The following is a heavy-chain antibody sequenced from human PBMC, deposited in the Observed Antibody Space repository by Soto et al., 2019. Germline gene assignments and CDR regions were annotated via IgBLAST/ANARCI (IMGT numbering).Heavy chain of an antibody. CDR2: MSYGGSDI. CDR1: GFTFSGYA. CDR3: ARDGWTVMARSYFGQ. J-gene: IGHJ4*02. D-gene: IGHD5-18*01. Sequence: QVQLVESGGGVVQPGGSLRLSCAASGFTFSGYAMHWVRQGPGKGLEWVAVMSYGGSDIVYADSVKGRFTISRDNSKNTLFLQMNSLRAEDTAVYYCARDGWTVMARSYFGQWGQGTLVTVSS. V-gene: IGHV3-30*04.